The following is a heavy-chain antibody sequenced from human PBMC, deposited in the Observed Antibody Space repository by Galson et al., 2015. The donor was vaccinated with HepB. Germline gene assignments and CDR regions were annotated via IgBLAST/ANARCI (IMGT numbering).Heavy chain of an antibody. CDR3: ASRWGYDSSGYVYYGMDV. D-gene: IGHD3-22*01. V-gene: IGHV5-10-1*01. J-gene: IGHJ6*02. CDR1: GYSLTSYW. Sequence: QSGAEVKKPGESLRISCKGSGYSLTSYWISWVRQMPGKGLEWMGRIDPSDSYTNYSPSFQGHVTISADKSISTAYLQWSSLKASDTAMYYCASRWGYDSSGYVYYGMDVWGQGTSVTVSS. CDR2: IDPSDSYT.